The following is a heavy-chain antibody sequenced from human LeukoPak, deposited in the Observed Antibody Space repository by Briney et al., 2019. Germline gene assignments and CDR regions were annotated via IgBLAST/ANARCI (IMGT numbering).Heavy chain of an antibody. CDR2: INPGGGST. J-gene: IGHJ4*02. V-gene: IGHV1-46*01. CDR1: GYTFTSYY. D-gene: IGHD3-22*01. Sequence: ASVKVSCKASGYTFTSYYMHWVRQAPGQGLEWMGIINPGGGSTSYAQKFQGRVTMTRDTSTSTAYMELRSLRSDDTAVYYCARVGMIVVVPSPPYYFDYWGQGTLVTVSS. CDR3: ARVGMIVVVPSPPYYFDY.